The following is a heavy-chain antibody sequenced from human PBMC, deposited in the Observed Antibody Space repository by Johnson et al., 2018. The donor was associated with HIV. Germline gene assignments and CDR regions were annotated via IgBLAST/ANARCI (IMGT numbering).Heavy chain of an antibody. D-gene: IGHD7-27*01. J-gene: IGHJ3*02. CDR1: GFTFSTYG. CDR3: AREENWGSEAGAFDI. CDR2: MWYDGSNK. Sequence: QVQLVESGGGVVQPGRSLRLSCAASGFTFSTYGMHWVRQAPGKGLEWVAVMWYDGSNKYYADSVKGRFTISRDNSKNTLYLQMNSMRAEDTAVYYCAREENWGSEAGAFDIWGQGTMVTVSS. V-gene: IGHV3-33*01.